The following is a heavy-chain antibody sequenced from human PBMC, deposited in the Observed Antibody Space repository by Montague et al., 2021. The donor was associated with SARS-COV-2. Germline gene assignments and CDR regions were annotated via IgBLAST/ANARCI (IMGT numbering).Heavy chain of an antibody. J-gene: IGHJ5*02. V-gene: IGHV4-39*01. CDR2: NNYSGST. Sequence: SETLSLTCTVSGGSISSSSYYWGRIRPPPGKGLEGIGCNNYSGSTYPNPSLQSRVTISVDTSKNQFSLKLSSVTAADTAVYYCARQGDQLLLEYWFDPWGQGTLVTVSS. CDR3: ARQGDQLLLEYWFDP. D-gene: IGHD2-2*01. CDR1: GGSISSSSYY.